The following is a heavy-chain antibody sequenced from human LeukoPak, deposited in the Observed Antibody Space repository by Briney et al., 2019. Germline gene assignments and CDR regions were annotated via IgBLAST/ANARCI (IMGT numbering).Heavy chain of an antibody. CDR3: AKSSPLPIAVAGQGFDY. CDR1: GFTFSSYA. Sequence: GGSLRLSCAASGFTFSSYAMSWVRQAPGKGLEWVSAISGSGGSTYYADSVEGRFTISRDNSKNTLYLQMNSLRAEDTAVYYCAKSSPLPIAVAGQGFDYWGQGTLVTVSS. CDR2: ISGSGGST. D-gene: IGHD6-19*01. V-gene: IGHV3-23*01. J-gene: IGHJ4*02.